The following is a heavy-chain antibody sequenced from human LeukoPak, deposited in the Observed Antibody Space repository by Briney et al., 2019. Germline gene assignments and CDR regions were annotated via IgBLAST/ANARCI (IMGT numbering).Heavy chain of an antibody. CDR3: ARARATTASPFDY. CDR1: GFVFTIYT. V-gene: IGHV3-64*04. CDR2: ISGSGNGFSI. Sequence: GGSLRLSCSASGFVFTIYTMYWVRQAPGKGPEYVSTISGSGNGFSIYYADSEKGRFTISRDDSKSILYLQMNGLRSEDTAVYYCARARATTASPFDYWGQGTLVTVSS. D-gene: IGHD4-17*01. J-gene: IGHJ4*02.